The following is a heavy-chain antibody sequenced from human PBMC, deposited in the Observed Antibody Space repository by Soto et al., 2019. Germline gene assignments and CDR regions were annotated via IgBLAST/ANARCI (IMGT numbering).Heavy chain of an antibody. D-gene: IGHD6-6*01. CDR2: ISSSSSYI. Sequence: GESLKISCAASGFTFSSYSMNWVRQAPGKGLEWVSSISSSSSYIYYADSVKGRFTISRDNAKNSLYLQMNGLRAEDTAVYYCARTHPLAARGYWGQGTLVTVSS. CDR1: GFTFSSYS. CDR3: ARTHPLAARGY. V-gene: IGHV3-21*01. J-gene: IGHJ4*02.